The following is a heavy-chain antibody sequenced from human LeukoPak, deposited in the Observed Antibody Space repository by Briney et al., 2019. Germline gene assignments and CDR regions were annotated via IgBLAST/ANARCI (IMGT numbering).Heavy chain of an antibody. Sequence: SETLSLTCAVYGGSFSGNYWSWIRQPPGKGLEWIGEINHSGSTNYNPSLKSRVTISVDTSKNQFSLKLSSVTAADTAVFYCARFTGYCSGTSCYPNAFDIWGQGTMVTVSS. CDR1: GGSFSGNY. D-gene: IGHD2-2*01. J-gene: IGHJ3*02. V-gene: IGHV4-34*01. CDR2: INHSGST. CDR3: ARFTGYCSGTSCYPNAFDI.